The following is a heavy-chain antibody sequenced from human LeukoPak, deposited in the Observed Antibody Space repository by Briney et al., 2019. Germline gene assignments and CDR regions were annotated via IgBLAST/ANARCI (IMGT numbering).Heavy chain of an antibody. D-gene: IGHD6-13*01. CDR2: IYYSGST. V-gene: IGHV4-39*01. CDR3: ALMSYGSTAAAYFDY. Sequence: SETLSLTCTVSGGSISSSSYYWGWIRQPPGKGLEWIGRIYYSGSTYYNPSLKSRVTISVDTSKNQFSLKLSSVTAADTAVYYCALMSYGSTAAAYFDYWGQGTLVTVSS. CDR1: GGSISSSSYY. J-gene: IGHJ4*02.